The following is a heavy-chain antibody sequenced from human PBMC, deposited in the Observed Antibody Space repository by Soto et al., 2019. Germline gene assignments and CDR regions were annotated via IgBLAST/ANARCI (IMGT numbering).Heavy chain of an antibody. D-gene: IGHD4-17*01. CDR2: ISTYSGDT. V-gene: IGHV1-18*01. Sequence: GASVKVSCKASGYTFFTYDISWVRQAPGQGLEWMGWISTYSGDTKYAQKFQGRVTMTTDTSTTTAYLELRSLRSDDTAVYYCARHHGPKTSDNCFDPWGQGTLVTVSS. J-gene: IGHJ5*02. CDR1: GYTFFTYD. CDR3: ARHHGPKTSDNCFDP.